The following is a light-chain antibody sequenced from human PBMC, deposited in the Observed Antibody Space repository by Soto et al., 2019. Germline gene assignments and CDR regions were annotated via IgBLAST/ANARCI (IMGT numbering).Light chain of an antibody. CDR2: DAS. CDR1: QGISNN. CDR3: LKYDSAPLT. Sequence: DIPMTQSPSSLSASVGDRVTIACRASQGISNNLAWYQQKVGKVPKLLIYDASTLQSGVPSRFSGSRSGTDFTLTISSLQAEDVATYYCLKYDSAPLTVGGGTKVEIK. J-gene: IGKJ4*01. V-gene: IGKV1-27*01.